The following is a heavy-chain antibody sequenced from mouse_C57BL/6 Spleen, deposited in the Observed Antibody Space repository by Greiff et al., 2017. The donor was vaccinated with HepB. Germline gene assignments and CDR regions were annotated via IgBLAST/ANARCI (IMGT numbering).Heavy chain of an antibody. D-gene: IGHD4-1*01. CDR2: IDPSDSYT. CDR1: GYTFTSYW. V-gene: IGHV1-59*01. J-gene: IGHJ1*03. Sequence: VQLQQPGAELVRPGTSVKLSCKASGYTFTSYWMHWVKQRPGQGLEWIGVIDPSDSYTNYNQKFKGKATLTVDTSSSTAYMQLSSLTSEDSAVYYCARWEDWYFDVWGTGTTVTVSS. CDR3: ARWEDWYFDV.